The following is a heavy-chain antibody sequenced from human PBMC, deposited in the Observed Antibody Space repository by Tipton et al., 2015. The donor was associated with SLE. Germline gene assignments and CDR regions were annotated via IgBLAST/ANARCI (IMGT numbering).Heavy chain of an antibody. Sequence: TLSLTCTVSSGSISSYYWSWIRQPPGKGLEWIGYIYYSGSTNYNPSLKSRVTISVETSKNQFSLKLSSVTAADTAVYYCVGGDSSFFDYWGQGTLVTVSS. CDR1: SGSISSYY. J-gene: IGHJ4*02. CDR3: VGGDSSFFDY. D-gene: IGHD6-13*01. V-gene: IGHV4-59*01. CDR2: IYYSGST.